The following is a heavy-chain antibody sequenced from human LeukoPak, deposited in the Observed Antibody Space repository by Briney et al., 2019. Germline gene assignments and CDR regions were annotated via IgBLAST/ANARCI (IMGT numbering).Heavy chain of an antibody. CDR2: IYTSGSA. CDR1: GGSISSYF. Sequence: SGTLSLTRTVSGGSISSYFWSWIRQPAGKGLEWIGRIYTSGSANYNPSLKSRVTMSVDTSKNQYCLKVSSVTAADTAVYYCARDGSSSSVYYYYMDVWGKGTTVTVSS. CDR3: ARDGSSSSVYYYYMDV. D-gene: IGHD6-6*01. V-gene: IGHV4-4*07. J-gene: IGHJ6*03.